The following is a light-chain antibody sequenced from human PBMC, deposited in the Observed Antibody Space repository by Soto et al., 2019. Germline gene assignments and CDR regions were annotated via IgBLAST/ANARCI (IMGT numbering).Light chain of an antibody. V-gene: IGKV1-39*01. CDR3: QQSYSTPLT. Sequence: DIQMTQSPSSLSAFVGDRVTIACRANQTGIAYLNWYRQTPGKAPNLLVYRESTLQTGVPSRFSGSGYGTDFTLTISSLQPEDVATYYCQQSYSTPLTFGGGTKVEI. CDR2: RES. CDR1: QTGIAY. J-gene: IGKJ4*01.